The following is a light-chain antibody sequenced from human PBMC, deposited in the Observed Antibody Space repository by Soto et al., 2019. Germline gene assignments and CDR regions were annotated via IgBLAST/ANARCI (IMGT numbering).Light chain of an antibody. CDR2: AAS. Sequence: VIWMTQSPSLLSASTGDRVTISCRMSQCISSYLAWYQHKPGKAPELLIYAASTLQSGVPSRFSGSGSGTDFTLTISCLQSEDFATYYCQQYYSFPYTFGQGTKLEIK. CDR1: QCISSY. V-gene: IGKV1D-8*01. CDR3: QQYYSFPYT. J-gene: IGKJ2*01.